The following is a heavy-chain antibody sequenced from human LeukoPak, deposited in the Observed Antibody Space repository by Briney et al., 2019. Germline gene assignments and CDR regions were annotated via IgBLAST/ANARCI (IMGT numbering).Heavy chain of an antibody. V-gene: IGHV3-30-3*01. D-gene: IGHD3-22*01. CDR2: ISYDGSNK. Sequence: GRSLRLSCAASGFTFSSYAMHWVRQAPGKGLEWVAVISYDGSNKYYADSVKGRFTISRDNSKNSLYLQMNSLRAEDTAVYYCARDLRYYDSSGYYYGMRYFDYWGQGTLVTVSS. CDR1: GFTFSSYA. CDR3: ARDLRYYDSSGYYYGMRYFDY. J-gene: IGHJ4*02.